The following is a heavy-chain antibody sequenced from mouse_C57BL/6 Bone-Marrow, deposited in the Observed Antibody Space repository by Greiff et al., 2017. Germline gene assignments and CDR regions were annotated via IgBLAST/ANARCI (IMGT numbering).Heavy chain of an antibody. CDR1: GYTFTSYW. D-gene: IGHD1-1*01. V-gene: IGHV1-5*01. CDR3: TRRVILLRYFDY. J-gene: IGHJ4*01. Sequence: EVQLQQSGTVLARPGASVKMSCKTSGYTFTSYWMHWVKQRPGQGLEWIGAIYPGNSDTSYNQKFKGKAKLTAVTSASTAYMELSSLTNEDSAVYYCTRRVILLRYFDYWGQGTSVTVSS. CDR2: IYPGNSDT.